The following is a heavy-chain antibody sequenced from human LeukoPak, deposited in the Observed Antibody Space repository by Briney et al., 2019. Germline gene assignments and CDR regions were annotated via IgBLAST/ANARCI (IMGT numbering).Heavy chain of an antibody. CDR1: GYTFTRYY. J-gene: IGHJ6*03. V-gene: IGHV1-2*02. CDR3: ATATGGPGIAAAAPMDV. D-gene: IGHD6-13*01. CDR2: INPNSGGT. Sequence: ASVKVSCKASGYTFTRYYMHWVRQAPGQGLEWMGWINPNSGGTNYAQKFQGRVTMTRDTSISTAYMELSRLRSDDTAVYYCATATGGPGIAAAAPMDVWGKGTTVTVSS.